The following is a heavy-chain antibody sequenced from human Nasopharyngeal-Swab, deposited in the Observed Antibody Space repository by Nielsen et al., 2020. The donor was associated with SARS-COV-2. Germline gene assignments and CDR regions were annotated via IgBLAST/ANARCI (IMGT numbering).Heavy chain of an antibody. CDR2: ISGSGGST. J-gene: IGHJ4*02. D-gene: IGHD3-22*01. V-gene: IGHV3-23*01. CDR3: AKDGPYYYDSSGYYRGVASFDY. CDR1: GFTFSSYA. Sequence: GGSLRLSCAASGFTFSSYAMSWVRQAPGKGLEWVSAISGSGGSTYYADSVKGRFTISRDNSKNTLYLQMNSLRAEDTAVYYCAKDGPYYYDSSGYYRGVASFDYRGQGTLVTVSS.